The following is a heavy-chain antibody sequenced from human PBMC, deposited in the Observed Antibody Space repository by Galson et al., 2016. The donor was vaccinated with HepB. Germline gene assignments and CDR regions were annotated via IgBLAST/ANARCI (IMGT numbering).Heavy chain of an antibody. CDR2: ISSSSSFI. CDR1: GFTFSSYS. V-gene: IGHV3-21*01. Sequence: SLRLSCAASGFTFSSYSMTWVRQAPGKGLEWVSSISSSSSFIYYADSAKGRFTISRDNAKNSLHLQMNSLRVEDTAAYYCARGDTAMVFGVEYWGQGTLVTVSS. J-gene: IGHJ4*02. D-gene: IGHD5-18*01. CDR3: ARGDTAMVFGVEY.